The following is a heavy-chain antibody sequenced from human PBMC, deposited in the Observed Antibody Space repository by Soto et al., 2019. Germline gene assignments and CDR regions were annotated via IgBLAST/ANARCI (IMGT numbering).Heavy chain of an antibody. CDR1: GGTFSSYA. J-gene: IGHJ6*02. CDR2: IIPIFGTA. D-gene: IGHD6-13*01. CDR3: ARLAAAGDYYYYYGTDV. V-gene: IGHV1-69*01. Sequence: QVQLVQSGAEVKKPGSSVKVSCKASGGTFSSYAISWVRQAPGQGLEWMGGIIPIFGTANYAQKFQGRVTITADESTSTAYMELSSLRSEDTAVYYCARLAAAGDYYYYYGTDVWGQGTTVTVSS.